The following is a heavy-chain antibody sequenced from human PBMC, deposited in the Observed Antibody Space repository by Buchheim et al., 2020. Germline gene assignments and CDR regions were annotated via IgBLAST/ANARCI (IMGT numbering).Heavy chain of an antibody. CDR1: GDSVSPYY. CDR2: IFYGGST. D-gene: IGHD4/OR15-4a*01. Sequence: VQLQESGPGLVEASETLSLTCTVSGDSVSPYYWNWVRQSPGKGLEWIGNIFYGGSTTYNPSLKSRVTMSVETSKNQFSPKLMSVTAADTAVYYCARDRGAEAFDYWGQGTL. V-gene: IGHV4-59*02. J-gene: IGHJ4*02. CDR3: ARDRGAEAFDY.